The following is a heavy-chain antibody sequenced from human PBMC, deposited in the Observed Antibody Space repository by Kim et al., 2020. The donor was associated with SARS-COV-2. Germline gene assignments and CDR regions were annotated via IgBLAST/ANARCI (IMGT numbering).Heavy chain of an antibody. J-gene: IGHJ4*02. CDR3: ARGGGGYVYFDY. V-gene: IGHV3-30-3*01. CDR2: ISYDGNNK. D-gene: IGHD5-18*01. CDR1: GFTFSSYA. Sequence: GGSLRLSCAASGFTFSSYAMHWVRQAPGKGLEWVADISYDGNNKYYADSVKGRFTISRDNSKNTLYLQMNSLGAEDTAVYYCARGGGGYVYFDYWGQGTLVPLSS.